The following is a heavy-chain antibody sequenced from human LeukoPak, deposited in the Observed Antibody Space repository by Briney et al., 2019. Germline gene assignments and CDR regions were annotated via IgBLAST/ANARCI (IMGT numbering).Heavy chain of an antibody. D-gene: IGHD3-3*01. CDR1: GNSLSELS. CDR3: TTRSGDFWSGFVN. V-gene: IGHV1-24*01. Sequence: SVTVSCKVSGNSLSELSIQWVRQAPGKGLECMGGFDPEEAKMVYAQNFQGRVTMTEDSSTQTAYMELSGLTSDDTAVYYCTTRSGDFWSGFVNWGQGTLVTVSS. CDR2: FDPEEAKM. J-gene: IGHJ4*02.